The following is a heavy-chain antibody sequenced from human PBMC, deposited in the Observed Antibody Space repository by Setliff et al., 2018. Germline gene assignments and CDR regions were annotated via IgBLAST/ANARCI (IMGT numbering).Heavy chain of an antibody. V-gene: IGHV3-7*03. CDR3: ARDFSTGRSS. CDR1: GFTFNTYW. J-gene: IGHJ5*02. CDR2: IKQDGSEK. D-gene: IGHD2-8*02. Sequence: GGSLRLSCAASGFTFNTYWMTWVRQAPGKGLEWVANIKQDGSEKYYVGSVKGRFTISRDNANNLLYLHMSSLRAEDTAVYYCARDFSTGRSSWGQGTLVTVSS.